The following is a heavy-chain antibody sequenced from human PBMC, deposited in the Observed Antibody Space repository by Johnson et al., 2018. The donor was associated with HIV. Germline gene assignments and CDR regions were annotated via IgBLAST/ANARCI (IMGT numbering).Heavy chain of an antibody. J-gene: IGHJ3*02. V-gene: IGHV3-30*19. CDR2: ISYDGSNK. Sequence: QVQLVESGGGLVQPGGSLRLSCAASGFTFSSYGMHWVRQAPGKGLEWVAVISYDGSNKYYADSVKGRFTISRDNSKNTLYLQMNSLRAEDTAVYYCATLSLIAAPDPFDIWGQGTMVTVSS. D-gene: IGHD6-6*01. CDR1: GFTFSSYG. CDR3: ATLSLIAAPDPFDI.